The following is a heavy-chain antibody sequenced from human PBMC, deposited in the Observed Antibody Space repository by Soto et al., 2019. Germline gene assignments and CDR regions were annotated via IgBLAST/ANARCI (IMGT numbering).Heavy chain of an antibody. CDR1: GGTFSSYA. D-gene: IGHD4-4*01. CDR2: IIPIFGTA. V-gene: IGHV1-69*12. Sequence: QVQLVQSGAEVKKPGSSVKVSCKASGGTFSSYAISWVRQAPGQGLEWMGGIIPIFGTANYAQKFQGRVTRXXDXSXXRGYMELSSLRSGDTAVYYGANPSDYSNADDWFDPWGQGTLVTVSS. J-gene: IGHJ5*02. CDR3: ANPSDYSNADDWFDP.